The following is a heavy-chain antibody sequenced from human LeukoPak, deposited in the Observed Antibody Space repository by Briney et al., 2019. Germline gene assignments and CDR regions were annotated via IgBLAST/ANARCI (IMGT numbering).Heavy chain of an antibody. D-gene: IGHD3-10*01. V-gene: IGHV3-21*01. CDR2: ISSSSSYI. Sequence: GGSLRLSCAASGFTFSSYSMNWVRQAPGKGLEWVSSISSSSSYIYYADSVKGRFTISRDNAKNSLYLQMNSLRAEDTAVYYCARALWFGEHKHAFDYWGQGTLVTVSS. J-gene: IGHJ4*02. CDR3: ARALWFGEHKHAFDY. CDR1: GFTFSSYS.